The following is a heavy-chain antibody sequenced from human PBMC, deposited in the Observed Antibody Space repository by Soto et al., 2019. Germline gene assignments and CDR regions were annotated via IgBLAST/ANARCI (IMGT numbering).Heavy chain of an antibody. CDR1: GGSIKVGGYY. CDR3: ARLAYSHYST. J-gene: IGHJ4*02. CDR2: IYYSGTT. D-gene: IGHD5-12*01. V-gene: IGHV4-39*01. Sequence: SETLSLTCTVSGGSIKVGGYYWGWIRQPPGKGLEWVATIYYSGTTYYNPSLKSRLTISLDTSRNQFSLDLTSVTAADTAVYYCARLAYSHYSTWGQGTLVAVSS.